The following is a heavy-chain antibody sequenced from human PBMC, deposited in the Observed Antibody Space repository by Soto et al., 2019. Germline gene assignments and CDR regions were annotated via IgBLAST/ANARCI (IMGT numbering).Heavy chain of an antibody. CDR1: GVSVSSRHW. D-gene: IGHD1-1*01. J-gene: IGHJ6*02. Sequence: QVQLQESGPGLVKPSGTLSLTCAVSGVSVSSRHWWSWVRQPPGQGLEWIGEIYHNGNTNYSPSLKSRVSMSLVKAQNQISLRLTSVTAADTAVYYCGRTLDDYYGVDVWGQGTTVTVSS. CDR3: GRTLDDYYGVDV. V-gene: IGHV4-4*02. CDR2: IYHNGNT.